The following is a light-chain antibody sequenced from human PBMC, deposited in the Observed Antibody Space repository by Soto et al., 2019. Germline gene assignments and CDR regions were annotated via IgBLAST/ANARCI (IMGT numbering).Light chain of an antibody. CDR1: QSVRSRY. J-gene: IGKJ2*01. Sequence: EIVLTQSPGTLSLSPGERVTLSCRASQSVRSRYLGWYQLKPGQAPRLLIYGASSRASGIPDRFSGSGSGTDFTLSISRLEPEDFAVYYCQLYDSSFPLYTFGQGTKLEIK. V-gene: IGKV3-20*01. CDR2: GAS. CDR3: QLYDSSFPLYT.